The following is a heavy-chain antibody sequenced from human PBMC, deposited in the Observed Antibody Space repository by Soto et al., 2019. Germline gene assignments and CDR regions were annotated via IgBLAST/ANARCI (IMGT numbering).Heavy chain of an antibody. CDR1: GGAGSGYY. CDR3: ASSGGAAAGLFNWFDP. CDR2: INHSGIT. J-gene: IGHJ5*02. D-gene: IGHD6-13*01. V-gene: IGHV4-34*01. Sequence: SDTLSLTSALYGGAGSGYYWRCIRLSPGKGLEWIGEINHSGITNYNNSTNNLVTISVHTSKTQFSWKLSSVTAADTAVYYCASSGGAAAGLFNWFDPWGQGTLVTVS.